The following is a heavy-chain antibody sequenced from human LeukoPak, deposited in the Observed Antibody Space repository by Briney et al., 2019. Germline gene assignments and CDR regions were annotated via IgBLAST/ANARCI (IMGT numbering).Heavy chain of an antibody. CDR3: ARVPDSGGFDY. Sequence: ASMKVSCKASGYTFTGYYMHWQRQAPAPGIEWMGWINPNSGGTNYAQKFQGRVTMTRDTSISTAYMELSRLRSDDTAVYYCARVPDSGGFDYWGQGTLVTVSS. J-gene: IGHJ4*02. CDR1: GYTFTGYY. D-gene: IGHD3-16*01. CDR2: INPNSGGT. V-gene: IGHV1-2*02.